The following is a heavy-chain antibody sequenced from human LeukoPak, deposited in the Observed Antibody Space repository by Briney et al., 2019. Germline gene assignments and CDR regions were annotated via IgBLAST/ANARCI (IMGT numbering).Heavy chain of an antibody. CDR2: ISDRDHNT. D-gene: IGHD3-10*01. J-gene: IGHJ5*02. CDR3: ARNQNYYASGSYLS. V-gene: IGHV3-23*01. CDR1: GFTFRDSA. Sequence: PGGSLRLSCAASGFTFRDSAMSWVRQAPGKGLEWVSLISDRDHNTYYADSVKGRFTISRDNSKNTLYLQMNSLRAEDTAVYYCARNQNYYASGSYLSWGQGTLVTVSS.